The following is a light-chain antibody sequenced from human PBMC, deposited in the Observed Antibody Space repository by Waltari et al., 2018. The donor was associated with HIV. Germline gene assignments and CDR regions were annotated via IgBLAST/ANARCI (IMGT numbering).Light chain of an antibody. V-gene: IGLV1-44*01. CDR3: ASWDASLDGWV. CDR1: TANIGTNT. J-gene: IGLJ3*02. Sequence: QSLLTQPPSASGTPGQRVTISCSGGTANIGTNTVNWYKQLPGTAPTLLLFSDNLRHSGVSARFSGSKSGTSASLAISGLRSDDEAKFICASWDASLDGWVFGGGTQLTVL. CDR2: SDN.